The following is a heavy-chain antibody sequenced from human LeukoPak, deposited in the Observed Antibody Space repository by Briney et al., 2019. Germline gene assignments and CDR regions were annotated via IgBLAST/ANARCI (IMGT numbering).Heavy chain of an antibody. D-gene: IGHD2-15*01. J-gene: IGHJ4*02. CDR1: GFTLSSYS. CDR3: ARDYGGSSPFDY. CDR2: ISSSGSTI. V-gene: IGHV3-48*03. Sequence: GGSLRLSCAASGFTLSSYSMHWVRQAPGKGLEWVSYISSSGSTIYYADSVKGRFTISRDNAKNSLYLQMNSLRAEDTAVYYCARDYGGSSPFDYWGQGTLVTVSS.